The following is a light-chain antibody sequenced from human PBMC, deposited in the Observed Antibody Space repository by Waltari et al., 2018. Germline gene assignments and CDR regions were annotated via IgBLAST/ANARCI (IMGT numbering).Light chain of an antibody. Sequence: VILTQSPATLSLSPGERATLSCRASQSLSSYLAWYQQKPRQAPRLLIYGASRRATGIPDRFSASGSGTEFTLTIRSREPEDFEVYYCQKYSRSPYSFGQGTKVEIK. V-gene: IGKV3-20*01. CDR3: QKYSRSPYS. J-gene: IGKJ2*03. CDR2: GAS. CDR1: QSLSSY.